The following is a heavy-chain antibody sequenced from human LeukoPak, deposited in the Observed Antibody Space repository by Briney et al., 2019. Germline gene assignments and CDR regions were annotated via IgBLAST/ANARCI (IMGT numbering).Heavy chain of an antibody. Sequence: ASVKVSCTASVYAFTSYDINWVRQAPGQGLEWMGWMNPNSGNTGYAQKFQGRVTITRNTSISTAYMELSSLRSADTAVYYCARGLRNWFDPWGQGTLVTVSS. V-gene: IGHV1-8*03. J-gene: IGHJ5*02. CDR3: ARGLRNWFDP. CDR1: VYAFTSYD. CDR2: MNPNSGNT.